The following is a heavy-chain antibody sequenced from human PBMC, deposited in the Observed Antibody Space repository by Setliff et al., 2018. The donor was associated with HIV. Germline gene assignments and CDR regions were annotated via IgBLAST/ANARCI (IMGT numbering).Heavy chain of an antibody. J-gene: IGHJ4*02. CDR3: ARDLESGIDY. D-gene: IGHD3-3*01. V-gene: IGHV3-23*01. CDR2: MSGSTGDT. CDR1: GFTFYSYA. Sequence: PGGSLRLSCAASGFTFYSYAMSWVRQAPGKGLEWVATMSGSTGDTYYADSVKGRFTISRDNSKNSLYLQMNSLRAEDTAVYYCARDLESGIDYWGQGTLVTVSS.